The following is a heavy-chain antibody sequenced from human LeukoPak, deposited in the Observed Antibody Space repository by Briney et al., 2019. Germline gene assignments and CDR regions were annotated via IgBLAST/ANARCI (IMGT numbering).Heavy chain of an antibody. CDR3: ASEATVTTSFDY. V-gene: IGHV3-66*01. CDR2: IYSGGNT. J-gene: IGHJ4*02. Sequence: GGSLRLSCAASGFTVSNNYMSWVRQRPGKGLEWVSVIYSGGNTYYADSVRGRFTISRDNSQNTLYLQMNSLRAEDTAVYYCASEATVTTSFDYWGQGTLVTVSS. D-gene: IGHD4-17*01. CDR1: GFTVSNNY.